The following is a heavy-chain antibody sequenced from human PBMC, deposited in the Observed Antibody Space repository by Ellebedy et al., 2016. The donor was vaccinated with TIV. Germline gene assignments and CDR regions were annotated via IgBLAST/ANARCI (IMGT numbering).Heavy chain of an antibody. V-gene: IGHV3-23*01. CDR2: VSGSGGTT. D-gene: IGHD2-21*02. Sequence: GESLKISCVVSGFTFSSYAMTWVRQAPGKGLEWVSAVSGSGGTTYYADSVKGRFTISRDNSKNTLYLQMNSLRAEDTAVYYCPKGQRVVTAPFDYWGHGTLVTVSS. CDR1: GFTFSSYA. CDR3: PKGQRVVTAPFDY. J-gene: IGHJ4*01.